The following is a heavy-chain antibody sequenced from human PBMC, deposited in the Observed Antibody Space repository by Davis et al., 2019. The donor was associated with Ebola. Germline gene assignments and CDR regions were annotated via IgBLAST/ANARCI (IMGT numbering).Heavy chain of an antibody. CDR2: IGTGHDT. D-gene: IGHD1-26*01. CDR1: GFIFSNCA. CDR3: ASREVGLHNLY. V-gene: IGHV3-23*01. J-gene: IGHJ4*02. Sequence: GGSLRLSCAASGFIFSNCAVYWVRQAPGKGLEWVSIIGTGHDTYYADSVKGRFTISRDNSKNTVYMQMHNLRAEDTAVYYCASREVGLHNLYWGEGTLVTVSS.